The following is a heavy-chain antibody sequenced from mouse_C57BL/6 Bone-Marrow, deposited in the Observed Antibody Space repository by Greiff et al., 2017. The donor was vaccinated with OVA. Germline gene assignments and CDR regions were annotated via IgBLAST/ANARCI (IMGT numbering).Heavy chain of an antibody. CDR3: ARDRSRGYFDV. V-gene: IGHV5-4*01. CDR1: GFTFSSYA. D-gene: IGHD1-1*01. J-gene: IGHJ1*03. Sequence: EVQLVESGGGLVKPGGSLKLSCAASGFTFSSYAMSWVRQTPEKRLEWVATISDGGSYTNYPDNVKGRFTISRDNAKNNLYLQMSHLKSEDTAMYYCARDRSRGYFDVWGTGTTVTVSS. CDR2: ISDGGSYT.